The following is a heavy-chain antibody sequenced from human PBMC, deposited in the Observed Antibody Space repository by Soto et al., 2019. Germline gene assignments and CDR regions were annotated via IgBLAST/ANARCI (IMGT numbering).Heavy chain of an antibody. CDR1: GGSVSSGSYY. CDR2: IYYSGST. J-gene: IGHJ4*02. CDR3: ASGYSSSWYIY. Sequence: PSETLSLTCTVSGGSVSSGSYYWSWIRQPPGKGLEWIGYIYYSGSTNYNPSLKSRVTISVDTSKNQFSLKLSSVTAADTAVYYCASGYSSSWYIYWGQGTLVTVPQ. D-gene: IGHD6-13*01. V-gene: IGHV4-61*01.